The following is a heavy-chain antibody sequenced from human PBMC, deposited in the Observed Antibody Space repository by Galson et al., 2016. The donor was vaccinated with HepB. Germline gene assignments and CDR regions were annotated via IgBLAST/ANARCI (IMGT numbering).Heavy chain of an antibody. CDR1: GFPFNSFG. V-gene: IGHV3-33*01. Sequence: LRLSCAASGFPFNSFGMHWVRQAPGKGLEWVAVIWYDGSNKYYGDSVKGRFTISRDNSKNTLYLQMNSLRAEDTAIYYCAREAPIAAPGANDCWGQGTQVTVSS. D-gene: IGHD6-13*01. CDR3: AREAPIAAPGANDC. CDR2: IWYDGSNK. J-gene: IGHJ4*02.